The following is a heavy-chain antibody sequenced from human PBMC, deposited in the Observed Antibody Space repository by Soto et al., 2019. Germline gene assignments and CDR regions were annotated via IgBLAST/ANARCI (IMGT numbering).Heavy chain of an antibody. CDR3: AKSPYFYCSSPNCYKYYFDH. J-gene: IGHJ4*02. Sequence: PGGSLRLSCAASGFTFSTYGMHWVRQAPGKGLEWVAVISYDGSEKYYVDSVKGRFTISKDNSKNTLYLQMNSLRPEDTAVYYCAKSPYFYCSSPNCYKYYFDHWGQGTRVTVSS. D-gene: IGHD2-2*02. CDR1: GFTFSTYG. V-gene: IGHV3-30*18. CDR2: ISYDGSEK.